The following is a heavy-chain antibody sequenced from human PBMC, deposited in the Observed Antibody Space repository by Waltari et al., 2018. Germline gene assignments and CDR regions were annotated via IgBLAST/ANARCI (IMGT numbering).Heavy chain of an antibody. V-gene: IGHV4-59*08. D-gene: IGHD1-1*01. Sequence: QVQLQESGPGLVKPSETLSLTCTVSGGSISSHYWSWIRQPPGKGLEWIGYIYYSGSTYYNPSLKSRVTISVDTSKNQFSLKLSSVTAADTAVYYCARVESWSYFDYWGQGTLVTVSS. CDR3: ARVESWSYFDY. J-gene: IGHJ4*02. CDR2: IYYSGST. CDR1: GGSISSHY.